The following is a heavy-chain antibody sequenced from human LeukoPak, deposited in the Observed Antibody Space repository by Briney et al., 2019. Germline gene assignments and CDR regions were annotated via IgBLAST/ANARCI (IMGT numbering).Heavy chain of an antibody. J-gene: IGHJ3*02. CDR2: ISSSSSYI. Sequence: GGSLRLSCAASGFTFSSYSMNWVRQAPGKGLEWVSSISSSSSYIYYADSVKGRFTISRDNAKNSLYLQMNSLRAEDTAVYYCARDRGIGGFTDAFDIWGQGTMVTVSS. V-gene: IGHV3-21*01. CDR1: GFTFSSYS. D-gene: IGHD6-13*01. CDR3: ARDRGIGGFTDAFDI.